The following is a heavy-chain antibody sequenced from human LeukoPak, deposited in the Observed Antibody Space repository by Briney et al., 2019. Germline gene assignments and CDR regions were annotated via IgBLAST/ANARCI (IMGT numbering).Heavy chain of an antibody. J-gene: IGHJ4*02. CDR3: ARRASSTGWSFDS. V-gene: IGHV4-4*07. CDR2: LYPSESP. CDR1: GVSINDYY. Sequence: SETLSLTCTVSGVSINDYYWTWIRQPAGKGLEWIGQLYPSESPKYNPSLESRVTMSVDTSRKHFSLQLTFVTVADTGVYYCARRASSTGWSFDSWGQGIQVTVSS. D-gene: IGHD6-19*01.